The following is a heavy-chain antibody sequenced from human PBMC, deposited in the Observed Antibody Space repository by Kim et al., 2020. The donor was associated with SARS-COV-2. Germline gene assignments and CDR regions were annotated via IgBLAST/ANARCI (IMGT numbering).Heavy chain of an antibody. CDR2: INAGDGHT. CDR1: GFSFITYT. J-gene: IGHJ6*02. D-gene: IGHD5-18*01. Sequence: ASVKVSCKASGFSFITYTMHWVRQAPGQGLEWMGWINAGDGHTKYSEKFQDRITITRDTSANTAYMELSSLTSEDTALYCCARDRYPIHLWFDYFYGMDVWGQGTTVTVSS. CDR3: ARDRYPIHLWFDYFYGMDV. V-gene: IGHV1-3*01.